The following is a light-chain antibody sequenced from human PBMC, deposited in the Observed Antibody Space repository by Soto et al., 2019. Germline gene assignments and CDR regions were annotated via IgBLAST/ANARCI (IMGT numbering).Light chain of an antibody. CDR2: DVS. V-gene: IGLV2-14*01. Sequence: QSVLTQPASVSGSPGQSITISCTGTSSDVGSYNYVSWYQQYPGKAPKLMIYDVSNRPSGVSYRFSGSKSGNTASLTISGLQAEDEADYYCSSYTTSSTQVVFGGGNTVTVL. CDR1: SSDVGSYNY. CDR3: SSYTTSSTQVV. J-gene: IGLJ3*02.